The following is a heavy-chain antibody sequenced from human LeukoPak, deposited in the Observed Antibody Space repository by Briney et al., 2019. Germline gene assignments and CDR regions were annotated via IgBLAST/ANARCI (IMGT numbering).Heavy chain of an antibody. CDR3: AKDPHARIVAAVLQ. Sequence: GGSLRLSCAASGFTFSDYAMNWVRQAPGKGLEWVSGISGSGGSTYYADSVKGRLTISRDNSKNTLYLQLNSLRAEDTAVYYCAKDPHARIVAAVLQWGQGTLVTVSS. J-gene: IGHJ4*02. CDR1: GFTFSDYA. D-gene: IGHD6-13*01. CDR2: ISGSGGST. V-gene: IGHV3-23*01.